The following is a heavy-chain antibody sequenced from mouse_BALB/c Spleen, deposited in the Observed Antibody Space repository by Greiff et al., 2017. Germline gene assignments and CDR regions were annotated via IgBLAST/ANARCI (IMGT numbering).Heavy chain of an antibody. V-gene: IGHV1-54*01. Sequence: VQLQQSGAELVRPGTSVKVSCKASGYAFTNYLIEWVKQRPGQGLEWIGVINPGSGGTNYNEKFKGKATLTADKSSSTAYMQLSSLTSDDSAVYFCARKGLGRAMDYWGQGTSVTVSS. CDR2: INPGSGGT. J-gene: IGHJ4*01. CDR1: GYAFTNYL. D-gene: IGHD4-1*01. CDR3: ARKGLGRAMDY.